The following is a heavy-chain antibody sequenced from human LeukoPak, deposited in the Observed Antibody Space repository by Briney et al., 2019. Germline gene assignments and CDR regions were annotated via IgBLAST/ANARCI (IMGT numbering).Heavy chain of an antibody. CDR2: ISYDGSNK. D-gene: IGHD3-22*01. CDR3: ARGYYYDSSGYYSTFDY. CDR1: GFTFSSYA. Sequence: GGSLRLSCAASGFTFSSYAMHWVRQAPSQGLEWVAVISYDGSNKYYADSVKGRFTISRDNSKNTLYLQMNSLRADDTAVYYCARGYYYDSSGYYSTFDYWGQGTLVTVSS. V-gene: IGHV3-30-3*01. J-gene: IGHJ4*02.